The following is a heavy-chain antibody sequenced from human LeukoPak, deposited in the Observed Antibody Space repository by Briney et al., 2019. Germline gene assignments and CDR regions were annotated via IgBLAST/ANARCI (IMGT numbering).Heavy chain of an antibody. D-gene: IGHD3-22*01. CDR3: ARDRDYDSSGYYYNDY. CDR1: GFTVSSNY. CDR2: IYSGGST. V-gene: IGHV3-66*02. J-gene: IGHJ4*02. Sequence: GGSLRVSCAASGFTVSSNYMSRVRQAPGKGLEWVSVIYSGGSTYYADSVKGRFTISRDNSKNTLYLQMNSLRAEDTAVYYCARDRDYDSSGYYYNDYWGQGTLVTVSS.